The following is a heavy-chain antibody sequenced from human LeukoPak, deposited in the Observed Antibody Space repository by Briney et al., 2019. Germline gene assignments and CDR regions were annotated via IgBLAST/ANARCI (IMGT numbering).Heavy chain of an antibody. Sequence: GGSLRLSCAASGFTFSSYAMSWVRQAPGKGLEWVSAISGSGGSTYYADSVKGRFTISRDNSKNTLYLQMNSLRAEDTAVYYCARDRAYYYDSSGYYYGDYWGQGTLVTVSS. CDR1: GFTFSSYA. V-gene: IGHV3-23*01. CDR2: ISGSGGST. J-gene: IGHJ4*02. CDR3: ARDRAYYYDSSGYYYGDY. D-gene: IGHD3-22*01.